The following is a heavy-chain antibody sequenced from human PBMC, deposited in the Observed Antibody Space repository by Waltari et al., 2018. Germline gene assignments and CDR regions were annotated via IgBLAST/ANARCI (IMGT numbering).Heavy chain of an antibody. Sequence: EVQLVESGGGLVQPGGSLRLSCAASGFTFSSYWMSWVRQAPGKGLEWVANIKQDGSEKYYVDSVKGRLTSSRDNAKNTLYLQMNSLRAEDTAVYYCARGPDRSGPPIRWGQGTLVTVSS. CDR1: GFTFSSYW. V-gene: IGHV3-7*03. J-gene: IGHJ4*02. D-gene: IGHD3-10*01. CDR3: ARGPDRSGPPIR. CDR2: IKQDGSEK.